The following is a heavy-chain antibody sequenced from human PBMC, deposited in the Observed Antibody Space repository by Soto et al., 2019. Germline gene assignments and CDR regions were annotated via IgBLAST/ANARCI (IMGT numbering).Heavy chain of an antibody. CDR3: ARGVPTPPYSSSWTFDC. J-gene: IGHJ4*02. V-gene: IGHV6-1*01. CDR1: GDSVSSNSAA. CDR2: TYYRSKWYN. D-gene: IGHD6-13*01. Sequence: SQTLSLTCAISGDSVSSNSAAWNCIRQSPSRGLEWLGRTYYRSKWYNDYAVSVKGRITINPDTSKSQFSLQLNSVTPEDTAVYYCARGVPTPPYSSSWTFDCLGQGTLVTVSS.